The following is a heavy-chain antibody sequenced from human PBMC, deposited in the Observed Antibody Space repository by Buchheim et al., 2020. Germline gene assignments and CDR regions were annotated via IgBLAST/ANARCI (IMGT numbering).Heavy chain of an antibody. V-gene: IGHV3-30*02. CDR3: AKEDRGMYGDPLKFDY. CDR2: IRYDGSNK. CDR1: GFTFSSYG. J-gene: IGHJ4*02. Sequence: QVQLVESGGGVVQPGRSLRLSCAASGFTFSSYGMHWVRQAPGKGLEWVAFIRYDGSNKYYADSVKGRFTISRDNSKNTLYLQMNSLRAEDPAVYYCAKEDRGMYGDPLKFDYWGQGTL. D-gene: IGHD4-17*01.